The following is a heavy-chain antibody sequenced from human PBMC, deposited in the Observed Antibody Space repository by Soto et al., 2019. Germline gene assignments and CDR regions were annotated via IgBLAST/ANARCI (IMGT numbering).Heavy chain of an antibody. CDR3: ARGITGTVTYYYGLDV. CDR2: IIPIFGTA. D-gene: IGHD1-20*01. V-gene: IGHV1-69*13. Sequence: SVKVSCKASGGTFGSYAISWVRQAPGQGLEWMGGIIPIFGTADYAQKFHGRVTITADESTSTAYMELSSLRSEDTAVYYCARGITGTVTYYYGLDVWGQGTTVTVSS. CDR1: GGTFGSYA. J-gene: IGHJ6*02.